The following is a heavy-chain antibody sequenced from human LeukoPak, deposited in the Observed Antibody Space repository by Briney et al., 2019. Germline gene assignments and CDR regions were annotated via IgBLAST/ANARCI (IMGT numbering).Heavy chain of an antibody. CDR1: GFTFSTYA. D-gene: IGHD6-19*01. Sequence: GGSLRLSCAASGFTFSTYAMHCVRQAPGKGLEWVALISYDGRNKYYADSAKGRFTISRDSSKNTLYLQMNSLRAEDTAVYYCAKVHSSGWYFFDYWGQGTLVTVSS. J-gene: IGHJ4*02. V-gene: IGHV3-30*18. CDR2: ISYDGRNK. CDR3: AKVHSSGWYFFDY.